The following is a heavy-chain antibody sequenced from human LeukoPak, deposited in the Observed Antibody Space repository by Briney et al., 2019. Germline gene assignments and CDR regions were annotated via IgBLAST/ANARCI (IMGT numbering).Heavy chain of an antibody. Sequence: PGRSLRLSCAASGFTFDDYAMHWVRQAPGKGLEWVSGISWNSGSIGYADSAKGRFTISRDNAKNSLYLQMNSLRAEDTALYYCAKDVSSGWVFDYWGQGTLVTVSS. CDR3: AKDVSSGWVFDY. J-gene: IGHJ4*02. D-gene: IGHD6-19*01. CDR2: ISWNSGSI. CDR1: GFTFDDYA. V-gene: IGHV3-9*01.